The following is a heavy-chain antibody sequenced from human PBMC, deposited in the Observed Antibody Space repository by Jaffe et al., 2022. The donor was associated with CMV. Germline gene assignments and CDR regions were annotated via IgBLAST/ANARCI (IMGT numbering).Heavy chain of an antibody. D-gene: IGHD6-13*01. CDR1: GGSISSSSYY. CDR2: IYYSGST. V-gene: IGHV4-39*01. J-gene: IGHJ4*02. Sequence: QLQLQESGPGLVKPSETLSLTCTVSGGSISSSSYYWGWIRQPPGKGLEWIGSIYYSGSTYYNPSLKSRVTISVDTSKNQFSLKLSSVTAADTAVYYCARQQLVPEFDYWGQGTLVTVSS. CDR3: ARQQLVPEFDY.